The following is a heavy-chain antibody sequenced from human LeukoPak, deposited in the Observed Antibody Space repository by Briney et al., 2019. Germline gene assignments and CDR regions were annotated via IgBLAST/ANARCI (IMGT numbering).Heavy chain of an antibody. J-gene: IGHJ5*02. Sequence: SETLSLTCTVSGGSISSSSYYWGWIRQPPGKGLEWIGSIYYSGSTYYNPSLKSRVTISVDTSKNQFSLKLSSVTAADTAVYYCARPSRAKSYSSGWRGGFDPWGQGTLVTVSS. CDR3: ARPSRAKSYSSGWRGGFDP. CDR1: GGSISSSSYY. CDR2: IYYSGST. V-gene: IGHV4-39*07. D-gene: IGHD6-19*01.